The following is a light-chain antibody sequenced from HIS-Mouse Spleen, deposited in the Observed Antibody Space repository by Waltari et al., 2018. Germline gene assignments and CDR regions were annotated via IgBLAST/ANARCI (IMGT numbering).Light chain of an antibody. CDR2: GTN. CDR3: NSRDSSGNHVV. V-gene: IGLV3-19*01. J-gene: IGLJ2*01. Sequence: SSELTQDPAVSVALGQTVRITCQGDSLRSYYASWYQQKPGQAPVLVIFGTNKRPSGSPDRFSRSSAGHTASLTITRAQAEDEADYYCNSRDSSGNHVVFGGGTKLTVL. CDR1: SLRSYY.